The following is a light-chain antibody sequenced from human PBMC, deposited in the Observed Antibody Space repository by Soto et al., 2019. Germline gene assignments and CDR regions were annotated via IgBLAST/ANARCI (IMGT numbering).Light chain of an antibody. Sequence: EIVLTESPGTLSLSPGERATLSCRASQSVSSRLAWYQQKPGQAPRIIISGASSRATGIPDRFSGSGSGTDFTLTISRLETEDFAVFFCQQYGTSEIIFGQGTRLEIK. V-gene: IGKV3-20*01. CDR3: QQYGTSEII. J-gene: IGKJ5*01. CDR2: GAS. CDR1: QSVSSR.